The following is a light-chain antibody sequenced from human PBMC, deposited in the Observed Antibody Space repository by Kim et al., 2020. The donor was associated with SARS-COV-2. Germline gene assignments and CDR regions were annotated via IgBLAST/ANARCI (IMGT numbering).Light chain of an antibody. Sequence: ASVGDRVTITCRASQDIRNDLGWYQQNPGRAPKRLIDGASSLQSGVPSRFSGSGSGTEFTLTISSVQPEDFATYFCLQHSTYPITFGQGTRLEI. CDR1: QDIRND. V-gene: IGKV1-17*01. J-gene: IGKJ5*01. CDR2: GAS. CDR3: LQHSTYPIT.